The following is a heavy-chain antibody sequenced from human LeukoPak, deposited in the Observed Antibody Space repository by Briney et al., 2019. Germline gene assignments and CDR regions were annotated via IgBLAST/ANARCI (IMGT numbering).Heavy chain of an antibody. D-gene: IGHD1-26*01. V-gene: IGHV3-7*01. CDR1: GFTFSSYW. CDR3: ARANRIVGATTYAFDI. CDR2: IKQDGSEK. Sequence: TGGSLRLSCAAPGFTFSSYWMSWVRQAPGKGLEWVANIKQDGSEKYYVDSVKGRFTISRDNAKNSLYLQMNSLRAGDTAVYYCARANRIVGATTYAFDIWGQGTMVTVSS. J-gene: IGHJ3*02.